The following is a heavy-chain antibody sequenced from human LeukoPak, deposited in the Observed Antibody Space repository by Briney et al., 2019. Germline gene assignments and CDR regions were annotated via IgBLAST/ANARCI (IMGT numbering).Heavy chain of an antibody. CDR2: IYTSGST. J-gene: IGHJ4*02. Sequence: PSETLSLTCTVSGGSISSYYWSWIRQPAGKGLEWIGRIYTSGSTNYNPSLKSRVTMSVDTSKNQFSLKLSSVTAADTAVYYCARTTRKLGYCSGGSCFYFDYWGQGTLVTVSS. D-gene: IGHD2-15*01. CDR3: ARTTRKLGYCSGGSCFYFDY. V-gene: IGHV4-4*07. CDR1: GGSISSYY.